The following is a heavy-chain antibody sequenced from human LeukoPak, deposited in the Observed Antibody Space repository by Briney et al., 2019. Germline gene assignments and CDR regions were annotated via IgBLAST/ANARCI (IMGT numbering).Heavy chain of an antibody. D-gene: IGHD6-19*01. V-gene: IGHV4-61*02. CDR1: GGSISSGTYY. CDR3: ARHIPPAAVTGRVGWFDP. CDR2: IDTSGRA. Sequence: SETLSLTCTVSGGSISSGTYYRSWIRQPAGKGLEWIGRIDTSGRANYNPSLKSRVTISVDRSKDQFSLKLSSVTAADTAVYYCARHIPPAAVTGRVGWFDPWGQGTLVTVSS. J-gene: IGHJ5*02.